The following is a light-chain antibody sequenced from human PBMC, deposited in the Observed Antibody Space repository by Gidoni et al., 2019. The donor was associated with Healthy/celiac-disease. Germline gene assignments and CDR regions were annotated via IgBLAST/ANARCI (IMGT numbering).Light chain of an antibody. V-gene: IGKV1-39*01. J-gene: IGKJ1*01. CDR2: AAS. CDR3: QQGYSTPHT. Sequence: LHMTLSPSSVSASVGDRVTITCRASQSISSYLNWYQQKPGKAPKLLIYAASSLQSGVPSRFSGSGSGTDFILTISSLQPEDFATYYCQQGYSTPHTFGQGTKVEIK. CDR1: QSISSY.